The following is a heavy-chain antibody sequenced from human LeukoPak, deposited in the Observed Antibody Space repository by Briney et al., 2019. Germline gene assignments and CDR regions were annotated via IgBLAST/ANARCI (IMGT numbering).Heavy chain of an antibody. J-gene: IGHJ4*02. Sequence: GGSLRLSCAASGFTFSSYAMSWVRQAPGKGLEWVSVIYSGGSTYYADSVKGRFTISRDNSKNTLYLQMNSLRAEDTAVYYCARNSRSGLDYWGQGTLVTVSS. D-gene: IGHD3-3*01. V-gene: IGHV3-53*01. CDR2: IYSGGST. CDR1: GFTFSSYA. CDR3: ARNSRSGLDY.